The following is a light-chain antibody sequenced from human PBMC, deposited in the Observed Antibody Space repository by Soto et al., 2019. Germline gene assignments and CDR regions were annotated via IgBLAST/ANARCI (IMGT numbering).Light chain of an antibody. CDR2: GAS. V-gene: IGKV3-20*01. CDR3: QQSGGSRST. J-gene: IGKJ1*01. Sequence: EIVLTQSPGTLSLSPGERATLSCRASQSVSSTYLAWYQQKPGQAPRLLIYGASNWATGIPDRFSGSGSGTDFTLTISRLEPEDFAVYYCQQSGGSRSTFGQGTRVDI. CDR1: QSVSSTY.